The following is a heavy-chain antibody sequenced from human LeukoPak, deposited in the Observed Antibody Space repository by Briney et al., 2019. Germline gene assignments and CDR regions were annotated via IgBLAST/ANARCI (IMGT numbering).Heavy chain of an antibody. CDR2: ISSSSSYI. Sequence: GGSLRLSFAASGFTFSSYSMNWVRPAPGEGLEWVSSISSSSSYIYYADSVKGRFTISRDNAKNSLYLQMNSLRAEDTAVYYCARDQPIDYWGQGTLVTVSS. CDR3: ARDQPIDY. CDR1: GFTFSSYS. J-gene: IGHJ4*02. V-gene: IGHV3-21*01.